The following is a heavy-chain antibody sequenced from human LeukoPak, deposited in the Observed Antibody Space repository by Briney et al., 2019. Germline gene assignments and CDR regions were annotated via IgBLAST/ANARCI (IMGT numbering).Heavy chain of an antibody. Sequence: PGGSLRLSCVVSGFGFSDSYMTWIRQTPGTGVEWLAYIGQSGSDIYYADSVKGRFTISRDNAKNSLYLQMNSLRPDDTALYYCSTDPRLLIYWGHGTLVTVSS. CDR3: STDPRLLIY. CDR2: IGQSGSDI. CDR1: GFGFSDSY. J-gene: IGHJ4*01. D-gene: IGHD2-8*01. V-gene: IGHV3-11*01.